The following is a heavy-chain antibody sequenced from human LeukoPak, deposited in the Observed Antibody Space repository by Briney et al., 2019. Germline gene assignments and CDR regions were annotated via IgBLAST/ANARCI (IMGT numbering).Heavy chain of an antibody. Sequence: SETLSLTCTVSGYSISSSYYWGWIRQPPGKGLEWIGSIYYSGSTYYNPSLKSRVTISVDTSKNQFSLKLSSVTAADTAVYYCARHYYGSGSYWDVDYWGQGTLVTVSS. D-gene: IGHD3-10*01. CDR2: IYYSGST. CDR3: ARHYYGSGSYWDVDY. CDR1: GYSISSSYY. J-gene: IGHJ4*02. V-gene: IGHV4-39*01.